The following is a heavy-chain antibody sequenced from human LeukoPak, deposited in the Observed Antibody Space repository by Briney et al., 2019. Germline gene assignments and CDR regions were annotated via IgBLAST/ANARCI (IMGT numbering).Heavy chain of an antibody. J-gene: IGHJ6*03. CDR2: INPNSGGT. Sequence: ASVKVSCKASGYTFTGYYMHWVRQAPGQGLEWMGWINPNSGGTNYAQKFQGRVTMTEDTSTDTAYMELSSLRSEDTAVYYCATGRYDYVWGSYRPSYYMDVWGKGTTVTIS. CDR1: GYTFTGYY. V-gene: IGHV1-2*02. CDR3: ATGRYDYVWGSYRPSYYMDV. D-gene: IGHD3-16*02.